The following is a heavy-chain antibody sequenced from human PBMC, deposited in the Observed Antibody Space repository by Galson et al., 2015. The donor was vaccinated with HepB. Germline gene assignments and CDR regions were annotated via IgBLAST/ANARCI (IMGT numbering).Heavy chain of an antibody. J-gene: IGHJ6*02. CDR1: GFTFSVSA. V-gene: IGHV3-73*01. Sequence: SLRLSCAASGFTFSVSAIHWVRQASGKGLEWVGRIRSNINNYATAYAASVKGRFTISRDDSKNTAYLQMNSLKTEDTAVYYCTRHDMITFGGIIAYDYYYGMDVWGQGTTVTVSS. D-gene: IGHD3-16*02. CDR2: IRSNINNYAT. CDR3: TRHDMITFGGIIAYDYYYGMDV.